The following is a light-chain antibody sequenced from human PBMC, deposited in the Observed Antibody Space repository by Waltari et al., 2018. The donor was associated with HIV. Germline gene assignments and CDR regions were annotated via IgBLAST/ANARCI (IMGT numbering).Light chain of an antibody. CDR2: GNN. CDR1: SSNIGNHD. CDR3: GTWDSSLSAV. Sequence: QSVLTQPPSVSAAPGQTVTIPCSGSSSNIGNHDVSWYQQLPGTAPKRLIYGNNKRPSGTPDRFSGSKSGTSATLGITGLQTGDEADYYCGTWDSSLSAVFGGGTKLTVL. V-gene: IGLV1-51*01. J-gene: IGLJ3*02.